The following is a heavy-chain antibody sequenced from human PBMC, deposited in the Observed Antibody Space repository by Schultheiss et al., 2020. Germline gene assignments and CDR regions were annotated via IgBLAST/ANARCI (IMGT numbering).Heavy chain of an antibody. CDR1: GFTFSSYA. CDR3: ARATRGYSYVLDY. J-gene: IGHJ4*02. V-gene: IGHV3-48*04. D-gene: IGHD5-18*01. Sequence: ESLKISCAASGFTFSSYAMSWVRQAPGKGLEWVSYISSSSSTIYYADSVKGRFTVSRDISRNMLHLQMNSLRAEDTALYYCARATRGYSYVLDYWGQGTLVTVSS. CDR2: ISSSSSTI.